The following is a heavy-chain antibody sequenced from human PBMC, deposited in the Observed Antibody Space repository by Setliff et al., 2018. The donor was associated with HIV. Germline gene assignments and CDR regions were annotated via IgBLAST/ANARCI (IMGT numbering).Heavy chain of an antibody. CDR2: IYHSGST. D-gene: IGHD3-22*01. Sequence: LSLTCAVSGGSISSNNWWSWVRQPPGKGLEWIGEIYHSGSTNYNPSLKSRFSISVDKSKNQFSLKLTSVTAADTAVYYCARGWGWNDDESSGRPQYAFDIWGQGTMVTVSS. CDR3: ARGWGWNDDESSGRPQYAFDI. J-gene: IGHJ3*02. V-gene: IGHV4-4*02. CDR1: GGSISSNNW.